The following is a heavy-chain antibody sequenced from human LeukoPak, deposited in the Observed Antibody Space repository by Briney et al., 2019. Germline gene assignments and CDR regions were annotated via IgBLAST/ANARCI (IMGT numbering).Heavy chain of an antibody. J-gene: IGHJ4*02. V-gene: IGHV3-7*05. CDR1: GFTFSIYW. CDR3: TRMAGGLWDY. D-gene: IGHD5-24*01. Sequence: GGSLRLSCAASGFTFSIYWMTWVRQAPGKGLEWVANIEEDGSEKYYADTVKGRFTISRDNAKNSLYLQLNSLRAEDTAVYYCTRMAGGLWDYWGQGTLVTVSS. CDR2: IEEDGSEK.